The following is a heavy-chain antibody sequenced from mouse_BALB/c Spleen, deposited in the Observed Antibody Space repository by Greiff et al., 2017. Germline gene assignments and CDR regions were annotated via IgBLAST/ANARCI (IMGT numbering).Heavy chain of an antibody. CDR3: ARSRYDPHAMDD. D-gene: IGHD2-14*01. J-gene: IGHJ4*01. V-gene: IGHV1S127*01. CDR1: GYTFTSYW. CDR2: IAPSNSET. Sequence: QVHVKQSGPELVRPGASVTMSCKASGYTFTSYWMHWVKQRPGQGLEWIGMIAPSNSETRLNQKFKDKATLNVDKSSNTAYMQLSSLTAEDSAVYYCARSRYDPHAMDDWGQGTAVTVSS.